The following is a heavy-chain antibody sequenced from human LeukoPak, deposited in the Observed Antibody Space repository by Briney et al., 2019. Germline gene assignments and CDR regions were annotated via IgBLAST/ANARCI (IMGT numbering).Heavy chain of an antibody. CDR1: GFTFGSYG. J-gene: IGHJ4*02. V-gene: IGHV3-23*01. D-gene: IGHD5-24*01. CDR3: PKDPSTLTIRDDY. CDR2: IHPSGTNT. Sequence: AGGSLRLSCAASGFTFGSYGMSWVRQAPGKGLEWVSTIHPSGTNTHYADSVKGRFTISRDNSKNKLFLLMSTLRADDTAIYYCPKDPSTLTIRDDYWGQGTLVTVSS.